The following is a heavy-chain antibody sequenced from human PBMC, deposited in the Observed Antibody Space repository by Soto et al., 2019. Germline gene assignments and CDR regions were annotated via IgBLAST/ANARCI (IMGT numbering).Heavy chain of an antibody. CDR2: INPSGGST. V-gene: IGHV1-46*01. Sequence: QVQLVQSGAEVKKPGASVKVSCKASGYTFPSYSMHWVRQAPGQGLEWMGIINPSGGSTSYAQKFQGRVTMTRETSTSTVYMELSSLRSEDTAVYYCASDQWIQLVGYGMAVWGQGTTVTVSS. CDR1: GYTFPSYS. D-gene: IGHD5-18*01. J-gene: IGHJ6*02. CDR3: ASDQWIQLVGYGMAV.